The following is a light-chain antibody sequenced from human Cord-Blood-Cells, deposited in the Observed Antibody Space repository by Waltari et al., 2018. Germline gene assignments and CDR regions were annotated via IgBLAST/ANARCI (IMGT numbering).Light chain of an antibody. Sequence: SYVLTQPPSLSASPGQTASITCSGVKLGDKYVCWYQQKPGQSPVLVIYQDSKRPSGIPERFSGSNSGNTATLTISGTQAMDEADYYCQAWDSSTVVCGGGTKLTVL. V-gene: IGLV3-1*01. J-gene: IGLJ2*01. CDR3: QAWDSSTVV. CDR1: KLGDKY. CDR2: QDS.